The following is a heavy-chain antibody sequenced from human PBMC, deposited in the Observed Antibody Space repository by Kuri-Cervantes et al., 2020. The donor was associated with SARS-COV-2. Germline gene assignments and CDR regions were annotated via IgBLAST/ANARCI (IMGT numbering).Heavy chain of an antibody. CDR1: GGSISSYY. V-gene: IGHV4-59*12. D-gene: IGHD3-3*01. J-gene: IGHJ6*02. Sequence: ESLKISCTVSGGSISSYYWSWIRQPPGQGLEWIGYIYYSGSTNYNPSLKSRVTISVDTSKNQFSLKLSSVTAEDTAVYYCARQEDYDFWSGETYGMDVWGQGTTVTVSS. CDR3: ARQEDYDFWSGETYGMDV. CDR2: IYYSGST.